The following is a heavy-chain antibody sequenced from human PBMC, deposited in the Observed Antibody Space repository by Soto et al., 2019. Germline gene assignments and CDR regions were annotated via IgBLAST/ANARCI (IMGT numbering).Heavy chain of an antibody. J-gene: IGHJ6*03. V-gene: IGHV4-59*01. CDR1: GGSISSYY. Sequence: ETLSLTCTVSGGSISSYYWSWIRQPPGKGLEWVGYIYYRGSTNYNPSLKSRVTISVDTSKNHFSLKLSSVTAADTAVYYCARGGRAAAAGGRYYSSYYMDVWGKGTTVTVSS. CDR3: ARGGRAAAAGGRYYSSYYMDV. D-gene: IGHD6-13*01. CDR2: IYYRGST.